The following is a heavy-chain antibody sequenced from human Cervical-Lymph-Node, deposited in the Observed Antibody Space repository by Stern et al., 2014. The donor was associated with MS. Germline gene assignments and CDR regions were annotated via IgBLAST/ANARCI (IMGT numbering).Heavy chain of an antibody. J-gene: IGHJ4*02. CDR3: AKAPDAYSSGPEY. V-gene: IGHV3-23*04. CDR1: GFTFSNYA. Sequence: EVQLVESGGGLVQPGGSLRLSCAASGFTFSNYAMSWVRQSPGKALEWVSAISGSGARTYQSDSVNGRFTIFRDDSKNTLYLQMSSLRVEDTAIYYCAKAPDAYSSGPEYWGQGTLVTVSS. D-gene: IGHD6-19*01. CDR2: ISGSGART.